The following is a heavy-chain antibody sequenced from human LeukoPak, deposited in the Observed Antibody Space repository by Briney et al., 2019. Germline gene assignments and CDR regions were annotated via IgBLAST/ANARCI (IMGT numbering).Heavy chain of an antibody. Sequence: GGSLRLSCAASGFTFSSYAMHWVRQAPGKGLEWVAVISYDGSNKYYADSVKGRFTISRDNSKNTLYLQMNSLRAEDTAVYYCAREINPPAFDIWGQGTMVTVSS. J-gene: IGHJ3*02. CDR1: GFTFSSYA. CDR3: AREINPPAFDI. V-gene: IGHV3-30-3*01. D-gene: IGHD1-26*01. CDR2: ISYDGSNK.